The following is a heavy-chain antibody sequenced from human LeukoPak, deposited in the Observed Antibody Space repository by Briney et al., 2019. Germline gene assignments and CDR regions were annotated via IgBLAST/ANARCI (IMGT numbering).Heavy chain of an antibody. J-gene: IGHJ6*02. CDR2: ISSSSSTT. Sequence: GGSLRLSCAASGFTFSSYSMYWVRQAPGKGLEWVSYISSSSSTTYYADSVKGRFTISRDNSKNTLYLQMNSLRAEDTAVYYCAKSSRSSTSYYGMDVWGQGTTVTVSS. D-gene: IGHD2-2*01. CDR3: AKSSRSSTSYYGMDV. V-gene: IGHV3-48*01. CDR1: GFTFSSYS.